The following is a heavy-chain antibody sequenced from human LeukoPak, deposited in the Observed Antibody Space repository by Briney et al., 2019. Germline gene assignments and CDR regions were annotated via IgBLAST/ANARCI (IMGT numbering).Heavy chain of an antibody. Sequence: GGSLRLSCAASGFTFSSYGMSWVRQAPGKGLEWVSYISSSGTTISYAQSVKGRFTITRDNAQNSLTLHMNTLRADDTAVYYCAKDGGTHFDHWGQGTLVTVSS. CDR3: AKDGGTHFDH. CDR2: ISSSGTTI. CDR1: GFTFSSYG. D-gene: IGHD1-26*01. J-gene: IGHJ4*02. V-gene: IGHV3-48*01.